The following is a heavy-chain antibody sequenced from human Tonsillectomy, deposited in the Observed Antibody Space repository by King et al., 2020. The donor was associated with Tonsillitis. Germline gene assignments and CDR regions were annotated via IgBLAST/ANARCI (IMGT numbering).Heavy chain of an antibody. Sequence: EVQLVESGGDLVQPGGSLRLSCAAAGFTFSSCAMSWVRQAPGKGLEWGSTISCTGGDTYYAASVKGRFTISRDNSKNTLSLQINSLRAEDTAVYYCAKDLPDGSGWYRDFFDYWGQGTLVTVSS. CDR3: AKDLPDGSGWYRDFFDY. D-gene: IGHD6-19*01. V-gene: IGHV3-23*04. J-gene: IGHJ4*02. CDR2: ISCTGGDT. CDR1: GFTFSSCA.